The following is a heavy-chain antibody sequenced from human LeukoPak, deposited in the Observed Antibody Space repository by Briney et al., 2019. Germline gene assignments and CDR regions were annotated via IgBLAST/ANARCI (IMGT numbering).Heavy chain of an antibody. CDR2: ITASGDRT. Sequence: GGSLRLSCAASGFTFSSYAMSWVRQAPGKGLEWVSGITASGDRTFYGDSVRGRFTMSRDNSKNTVYLQMNSLRVDDTAVYYCARRDIVVVVSASDYWGQGTLVTVSS. D-gene: IGHD2-15*01. V-gene: IGHV3-23*01. CDR3: ARRDIVVVVSASDY. J-gene: IGHJ4*02. CDR1: GFTFSSYA.